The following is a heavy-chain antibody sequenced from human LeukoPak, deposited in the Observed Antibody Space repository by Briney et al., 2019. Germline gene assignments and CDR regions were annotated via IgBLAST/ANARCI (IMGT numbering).Heavy chain of an antibody. CDR3: ARVLIAAAGRRDEGYFQH. Sequence: GASVKVSCKASGGTFSSYTISWVRQAPGQGLEWMGRIIPILGIANYAQKFQGRVTITADTSTSTAYMELRSLRSDDTAVYYCARVLIAAAGRRDEGYFQHWGQGTLVTVSS. D-gene: IGHD6-13*01. CDR2: IIPILGIA. CDR1: GGTFSSYT. V-gene: IGHV1-69*02. J-gene: IGHJ1*01.